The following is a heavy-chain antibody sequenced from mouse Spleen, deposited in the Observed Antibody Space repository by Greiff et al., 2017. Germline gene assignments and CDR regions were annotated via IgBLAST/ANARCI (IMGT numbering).Heavy chain of an antibody. CDR2: IWSGGST. D-gene: IGHD2-10*02. Sequence: VKLQESGPGLVQPSQSLSITCTVSGFSLTSYGVHWVRQSPGKGLEWLGVIWSGGSTDYNAAFISRLSISKDNSKSQVFFKMNSLQADDTAIYYCARKGFEYGNHEDYAMDYWGQGTSVTVSS. J-gene: IGHJ4*01. CDR1: GFSLTSYG. V-gene: IGHV2-2*01. CDR3: ARKGFEYGNHEDYAMDY.